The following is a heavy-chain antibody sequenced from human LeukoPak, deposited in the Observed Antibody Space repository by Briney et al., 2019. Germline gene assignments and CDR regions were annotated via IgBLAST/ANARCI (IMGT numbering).Heavy chain of an antibody. D-gene: IGHD5-18*01. Sequence: PSQTLSLTCAVSGGSISSGGYSWSWVRQPPGKGLEWIGYIYYSGRTNYNPSLKSRVTISVDTSKDQFSLKLRSVTAADTAVYYCARVVWGYSYGYYFDYWGQGTLVTVSS. CDR3: ARVVWGYSYGYYFDY. CDR2: IYYSGRT. CDR1: GGSISSGGYS. V-gene: IGHV4-61*08. J-gene: IGHJ4*02.